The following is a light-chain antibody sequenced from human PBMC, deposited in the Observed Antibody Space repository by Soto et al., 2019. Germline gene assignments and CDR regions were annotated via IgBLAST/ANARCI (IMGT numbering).Light chain of an antibody. CDR2: GAF. CDR3: QQYGSAPYT. V-gene: IGKV3-20*01. CDR1: QSVSSSF. J-gene: IGKJ2*01. Sequence: EIVLTQSPGTLSLSPGERATLSCRASQSVSSSFLAWYQQKPGQAPRLVIYGAFNRASGIPDRFSGGGSGTDFTLTINRLEPEDFTVFYCQQYGSAPYTFGQGTKLEIK.